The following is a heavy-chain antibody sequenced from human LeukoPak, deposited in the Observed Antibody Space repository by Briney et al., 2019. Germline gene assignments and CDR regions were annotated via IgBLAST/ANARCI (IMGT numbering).Heavy chain of an antibody. J-gene: IGHJ4*02. CDR1: GFTFDDYG. V-gene: IGHV3-20*04. D-gene: IGHD3-22*01. CDR2: INWNGGST. CDR3: ARAKGYYYDSSGYSTFGY. Sequence: PGGSLRLSCAASGFTFDDYGMSWVRQAPGKGLEWVSGINWNGGSTGYADSVKGRFTISRDNAKNSLYLQMNSLRAEDTALYYCARAKGYYYDSSGYSTFGYWGQGTLVTVSS.